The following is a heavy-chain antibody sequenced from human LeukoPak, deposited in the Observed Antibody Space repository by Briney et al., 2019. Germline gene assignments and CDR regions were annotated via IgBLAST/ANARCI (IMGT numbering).Heavy chain of an antibody. V-gene: IGHV3-21*01. CDR2: ISSRSSYI. CDR3: ARPYSSSSDY. D-gene: IGHD6-6*01. Sequence: PGGSLRLSCAASGFTFTSYTMNWVRQAPGKGLEWVSSISSRSSYIYYADSVKGRFTISRDNAKNSLYLQMNSLRAEDTAVYYCARPYSSSSDYWGQGTLVTVSS. J-gene: IGHJ4*02. CDR1: GFTFTSYT.